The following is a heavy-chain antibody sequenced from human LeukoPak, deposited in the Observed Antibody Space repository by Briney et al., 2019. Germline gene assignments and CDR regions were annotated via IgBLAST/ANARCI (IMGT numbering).Heavy chain of an antibody. Sequence: GGSLRLSCAASGFTFSSYAMSWVRQAPGKGLEWVSAISGTGGRTYYADSVKGRFTISRDNSKNTLYLQMNSLRAEDTAVYYCAKGPASSGWFDPWGQGTLVAVS. CDR3: AKGPASSGWFDP. D-gene: IGHD6-19*01. CDR1: GFTFSSYA. J-gene: IGHJ5*02. CDR2: ISGTGGRT. V-gene: IGHV3-23*01.